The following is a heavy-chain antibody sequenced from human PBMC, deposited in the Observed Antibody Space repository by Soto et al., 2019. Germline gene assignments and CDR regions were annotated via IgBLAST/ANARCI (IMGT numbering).Heavy chain of an antibody. Sequence: QVQLVQSGAEVKKPGASVKVSCKASGYTFTSYAMHWVRQAPGQRLEWMGWSNAGNGNTKYSQKFQGRVTITRDTSASTAYMELSSLRSEDTAVYYCARGWCIPPEFQHWGQGTLVTVSS. CDR1: GYTFTSYA. D-gene: IGHD2-8*01. CDR3: ARGWCIPPEFQH. V-gene: IGHV1-3*01. CDR2: SNAGNGNT. J-gene: IGHJ1*01.